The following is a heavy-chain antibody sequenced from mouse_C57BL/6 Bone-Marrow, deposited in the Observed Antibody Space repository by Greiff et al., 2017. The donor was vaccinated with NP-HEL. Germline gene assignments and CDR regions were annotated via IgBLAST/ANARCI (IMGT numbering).Heavy chain of an antibody. CDR2: ISNLAYSI. V-gene: IGHV5-15*04. J-gene: IGHJ4*01. CDR3: ARLYYSYAMDY. Sequence: EVKLVESGGGLVQPGGSLKLSCAASGFTFSDYGMAWVRQAPRKGPEWVAFISNLAYSIYYADTVTGRFTISRENAKNTLYLEMSSLRSEDTAMYYCARLYYSYAMDYRGQGTSVTVSS. D-gene: IGHD1-1*01. CDR1: GFTFSDYG.